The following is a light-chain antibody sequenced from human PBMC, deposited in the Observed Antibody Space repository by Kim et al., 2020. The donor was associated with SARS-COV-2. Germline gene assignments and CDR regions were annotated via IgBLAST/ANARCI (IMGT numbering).Light chain of an antibody. Sequence: ELTQPPSASGTPGQRVTISCSGSSSNIGSNYVYWYQQLPGTAPKLLIYRNNQRPSGVPDRFSRSKSGTSASLAISGLRSEDEADYYCAAWDDSLSGLFGGGTKLTVL. CDR1: SSNIGSNY. CDR3: AAWDDSLSGL. J-gene: IGLJ3*02. V-gene: IGLV1-47*01. CDR2: RNN.